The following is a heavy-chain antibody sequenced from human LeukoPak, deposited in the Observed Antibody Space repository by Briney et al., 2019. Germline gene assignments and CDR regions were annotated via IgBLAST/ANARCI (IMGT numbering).Heavy chain of an antibody. Sequence: PGGSLRLSCAASGFTFDDYAMHWVRQAPGKGLEWVSRISWNSDSLGYADSVKGRFTISRDNAKNSLSLQMNSLRAEDTALYYCSRSSSWYFPFDYWGQGTLVTVSS. CDR2: ISWNSDSL. CDR3: SRSSSWYFPFDY. D-gene: IGHD6-13*01. CDR1: GFTFDDYA. J-gene: IGHJ4*02. V-gene: IGHV3-9*01.